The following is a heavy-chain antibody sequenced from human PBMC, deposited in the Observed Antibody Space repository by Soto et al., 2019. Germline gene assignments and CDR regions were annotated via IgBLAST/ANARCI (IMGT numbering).Heavy chain of an antibody. D-gene: IGHD1-1*01. V-gene: IGHV1-18*01. CDR1: GYTFTSYG. CDR3: ARGRYGDY. J-gene: IGHJ4*02. CDR2: ISAHNDNT. Sequence: QVHLVQSGAEVRKPGASVKVSCKGSGYTFTSYGIVWVRQAPGQGLEWMGWISAHNDNTNYAQKVQGRVTVTRDTSTSTAYMELRNLRSDDTAVYYCARGRYGDYWGQGARVTVSS.